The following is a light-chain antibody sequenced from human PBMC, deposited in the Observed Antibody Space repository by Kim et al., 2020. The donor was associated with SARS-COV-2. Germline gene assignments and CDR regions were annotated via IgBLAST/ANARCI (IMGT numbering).Light chain of an antibody. J-gene: IGLJ2*01. Sequence: ALGQTGRSTCQGDSLRSYYASWDQQKPGQATVVVIYGKNNRPSGIPDRFSGSSSGNRASVTITGAQAEDEADYYCNSRDSSGHVVFGGGTQLTVL. CDR2: GKN. CDR3: NSRDSSGHVV. V-gene: IGLV3-19*01. CDR1: SLRSYY.